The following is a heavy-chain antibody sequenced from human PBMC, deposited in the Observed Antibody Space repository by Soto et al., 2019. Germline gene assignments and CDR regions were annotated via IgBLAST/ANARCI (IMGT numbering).Heavy chain of an antibody. D-gene: IGHD3-9*01. J-gene: IGHJ5*02. Sequence: SGPTLVNPTQTLTLTCTFSGFSLRTSGMGVGWIRQPPGKALEWLALIYWDDDKYYSPSLKSRLTITKDTSKNQVVLTMADMDPVDTATYYCASRVVWQPFDWSLGWFDPWGQGSLVTVSS. CDR2: IYWDDDK. V-gene: IGHV2-5*02. CDR1: GFSLRTSGMG. CDR3: ASRVVWQPFDWSLGWFDP.